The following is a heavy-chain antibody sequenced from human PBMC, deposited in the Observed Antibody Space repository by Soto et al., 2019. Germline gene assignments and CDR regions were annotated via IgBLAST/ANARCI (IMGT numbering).Heavy chain of an antibody. V-gene: IGHV4-34*01. CDR3: ARVERGTATTGVDAFDI. Sequence: QVQLQQWGAGLLKPSETLSLTFAVYGGFVSSGSYYWSWIRPPPGKGLEWIGEMSHSGGTHCNPSLKSRVTISVDTSKNQFSLKMSSVTAADTVLYYCARVERGTATTGVDAFDIWGPWTMVTVSS. J-gene: IGHJ3*02. CDR2: MSHSGGT. D-gene: IGHD1-1*01. CDR1: GGFVSSGSYY.